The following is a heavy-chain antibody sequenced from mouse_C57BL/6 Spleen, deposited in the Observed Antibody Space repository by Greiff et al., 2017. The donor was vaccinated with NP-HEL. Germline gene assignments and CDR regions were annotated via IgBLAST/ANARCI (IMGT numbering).Heavy chain of an antibody. J-gene: IGHJ4*01. V-gene: IGHV14-1*01. CDR3: TPYDYLPYYYAMYY. D-gene: IGHD2-4*01. CDR2: IDPEDGDT. Sequence: VQLQQSGAELVRPGASVKLSCTASGFNITDYYMHWVKQRPEQGLEWIGRIDPEDGDTEYAPKFQGKATMTADTSSNTAYLQLSSLTSEDTAVYYCTPYDYLPYYYAMYYWGPGTSVTVSS. CDR1: GFNITDYY.